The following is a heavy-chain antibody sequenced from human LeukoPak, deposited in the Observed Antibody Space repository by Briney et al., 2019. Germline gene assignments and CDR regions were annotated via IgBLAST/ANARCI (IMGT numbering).Heavy chain of an antibody. Sequence: PGGSLRLSCAASGLTVSSKHMSWVRQAPGKGLEWVSVIYSGGTTKYAESVEGRFTVSIDNTKNTLHLQMNSLRAEDTAVYYCAARDCSDTACSVGVFDYWGQGTLVSVSS. J-gene: IGHJ4*02. D-gene: IGHD2-21*01. CDR3: AARDCSDTACSVGVFDY. CDR2: IYSGGTT. CDR1: GLTVSSKH. V-gene: IGHV3-53*01.